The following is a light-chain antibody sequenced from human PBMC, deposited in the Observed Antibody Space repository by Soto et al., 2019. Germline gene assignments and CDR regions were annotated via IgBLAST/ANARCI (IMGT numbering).Light chain of an antibody. CDR3: QQFNSYPRLT. CDR1: QGISSA. J-gene: IGKJ3*01. Sequence: SSLSASVGDRVTITCRASQGISSALAWYQQKPGKAPKLLIYDASSLESGVPSRFSGSGSGTDFTLTISSLQPEDFATYYCQQFNSYPRLTFGPGTKVDIK. V-gene: IGKV1-13*02. CDR2: DAS.